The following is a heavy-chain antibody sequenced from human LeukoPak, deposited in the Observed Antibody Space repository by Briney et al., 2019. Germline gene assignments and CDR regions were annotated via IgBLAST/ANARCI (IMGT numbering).Heavy chain of an antibody. CDR2: IYTSGST. CDR3: ARVVTAMAPYYFDY. Sequence: SETLSLTCTVSGGSISSGSYYWSWIRQPAGKGLEWIGRIYTSGSTNYSPSLKSRVTISVDTSKNQFSLKLSSVTAADTAVYYCARVVTAMAPYYFDYWGQGTLVTVSS. D-gene: IGHD5-18*01. V-gene: IGHV4-61*02. J-gene: IGHJ4*02. CDR1: GGSISSGSYY.